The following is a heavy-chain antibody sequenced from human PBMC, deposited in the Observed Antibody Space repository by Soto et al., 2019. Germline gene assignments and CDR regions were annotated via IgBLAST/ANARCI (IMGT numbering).Heavy chain of an antibody. Sequence: GSLRLSCAASGFAFSSYALSWVRQAPGKGLEWVSAISGSGDTTYYADSVKGRFTISRDNSKNTLYLQMNSLRAEDTAVYYCAKHRVSISGWYEFDYWGQGTLVTVSS. J-gene: IGHJ4*02. CDR1: GFAFSSYA. CDR2: ISGSGDTT. D-gene: IGHD6-19*01. CDR3: AKHRVSISGWYEFDY. V-gene: IGHV3-23*01.